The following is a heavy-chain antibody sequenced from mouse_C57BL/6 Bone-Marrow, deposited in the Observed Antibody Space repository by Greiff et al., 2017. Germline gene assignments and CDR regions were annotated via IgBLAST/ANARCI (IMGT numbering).Heavy chain of an antibody. CDR1: GYTFTSYT. J-gene: IGHJ2*01. CDR2: INPSSGYT. Sequence: VQLQQSGAELARPGASVKMSCKASGYTFTSYTMHWVKQRPGQGLEWIGYINPSSGYTKYNQKFKDKATLTADKSSSTAYMQLSSLTSEDSAVYYCAIRSYYGNFYFDYWGQGTTLTVSS. CDR3: AIRSYYGNFYFDY. V-gene: IGHV1-4*01. D-gene: IGHD2-1*01.